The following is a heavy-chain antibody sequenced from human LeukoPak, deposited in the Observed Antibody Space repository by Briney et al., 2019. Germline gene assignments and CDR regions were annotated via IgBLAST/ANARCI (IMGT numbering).Heavy chain of an antibody. CDR1: GYTFTKYY. V-gene: IGHV1-46*01. D-gene: IGHD3-3*01. CDR2: MHPTGDST. Sequence: ASVKISCKASGYTFTKYYMNWVRQAPGQGLEWMGIMHPTGDSTNYAQKFQGRVTLTRDTSTGTFYMALSSLTSEDTAVYYCARHDFDLPMIYSFFVHWRQGTLVTVSS. CDR3: ARHDFDLPMIYSFFVH. J-gene: IGHJ5*02.